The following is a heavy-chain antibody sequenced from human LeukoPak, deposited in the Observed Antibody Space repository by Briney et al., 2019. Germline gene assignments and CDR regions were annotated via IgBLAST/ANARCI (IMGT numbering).Heavy chain of an antibody. V-gene: IGHV1-18*01. Sequence: ASVKVSCKASGYTFTSYGISWVRQAPGQGLEWMGWISAYNGNTNYAQKLQGRVTMTTDTSTSTAYMELRSLRSDDTAVDYCARDFSVAIFGVVPFDYWGQGTLVTVSS. CDR1: GYTFTSYG. D-gene: IGHD3-3*01. CDR2: ISAYNGNT. J-gene: IGHJ4*02. CDR3: ARDFSVAIFGVVPFDY.